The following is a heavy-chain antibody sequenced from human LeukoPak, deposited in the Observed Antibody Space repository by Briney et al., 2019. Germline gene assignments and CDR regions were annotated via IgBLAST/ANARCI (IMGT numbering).Heavy chain of an antibody. Sequence: GASVKVSCKASGHTFTSYYMHWVRQAPGQGLEWMGIINPSGGSTSYAQKFQGRVTMTMDTSTSTVYMELSSLRSEDTAVYYCARATDGYCSGGSCYSVLYYFDYWGQGTLVTVSS. V-gene: IGHV1-46*01. CDR3: ARATDGYCSGGSCYSVLYYFDY. D-gene: IGHD2-15*01. CDR2: INPSGGST. J-gene: IGHJ4*02. CDR1: GHTFTSYY.